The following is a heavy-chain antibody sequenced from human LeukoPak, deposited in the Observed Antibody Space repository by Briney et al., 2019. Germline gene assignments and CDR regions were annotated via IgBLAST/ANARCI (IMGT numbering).Heavy chain of an antibody. CDR1: GGSISSSDYY. J-gene: IGHJ4*02. CDR3: ASIVVVAAAIDY. Sequence: SETLSLTCTVSGGSISSSDYYWSWIRQPPGKGLEWIGYIYHSGNTYYNPSLKSRVSASVDTSKNQFSLKLNSVTAADTAVYYYASIVVVAAAIDYWGQGTLVTVSS. D-gene: IGHD2-2*01. CDR2: IYHSGNT. V-gene: IGHV4-30-4*01.